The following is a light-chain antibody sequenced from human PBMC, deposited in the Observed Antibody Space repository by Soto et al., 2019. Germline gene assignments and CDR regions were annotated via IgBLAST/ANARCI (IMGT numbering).Light chain of an antibody. CDR3: SSYTSSSTPNV. Sequence: QSALTQPASVSGSPGQSITISCTGTSSDAGGYNYVSWYQQHPGKAPKLMIYEVSNRPSGVSNRFSGSKSGNTASLTISGLQAEDEADYYCSSYTSSSTPNVCGTGTKVTVL. J-gene: IGLJ1*01. CDR1: SSDAGGYNY. V-gene: IGLV2-14*01. CDR2: EVS.